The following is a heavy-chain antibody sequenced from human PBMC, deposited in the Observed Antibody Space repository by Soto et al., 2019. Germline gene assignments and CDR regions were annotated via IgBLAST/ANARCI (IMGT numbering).Heavy chain of an antibody. CDR1: GYSFTSYW. Sequence: GESLKISCKVSGYSFTSYWIGWVRQMPGKGLEWMGIIYPGDSDTRYSPSFQGQVTISADKSISTAYLQWSSLKASDTAMYYCARRVSVGFDGMDVWGQGTTVTVSS. J-gene: IGHJ6*02. CDR2: IYPGDSDT. V-gene: IGHV5-51*03. CDR3: ARRVSVGFDGMDV. D-gene: IGHD3-10*01.